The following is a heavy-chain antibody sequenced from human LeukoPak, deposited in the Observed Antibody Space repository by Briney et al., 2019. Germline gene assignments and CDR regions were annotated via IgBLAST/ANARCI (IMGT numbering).Heavy chain of an antibody. CDR2: FNPDSGGT. V-gene: IGHV1-2*02. Sequence: ASVTVSCTASGYTFTVYYMHWVRQAPGQGLEWMGWFNPDSGGTHYAQKFQGRVTMTRDTSISTAYMELNRLRSDDTAVYYCARQQQLLDYWGQGTLVTVSS. CDR3: ARQQQLLDY. J-gene: IGHJ4*02. D-gene: IGHD6-13*01. CDR1: GYTFTVYY.